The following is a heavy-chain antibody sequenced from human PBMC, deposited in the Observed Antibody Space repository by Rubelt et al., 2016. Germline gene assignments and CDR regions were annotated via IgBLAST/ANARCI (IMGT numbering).Heavy chain of an antibody. D-gene: IGHD2-2*01. Sequence: WVRQAPGKGLEWVSVIYSGGSTYYADSVKGRFTISRHNSKNTLYLQMNSLRAEDTAVYYCASQVKVCSTSCEGDAFDIWGQGTMVTVSS. J-gene: IGHJ3*02. CDR3: ASQVKVCSTSCEGDAFDI. V-gene: IGHV3-53*04. CDR2: IYSGGST.